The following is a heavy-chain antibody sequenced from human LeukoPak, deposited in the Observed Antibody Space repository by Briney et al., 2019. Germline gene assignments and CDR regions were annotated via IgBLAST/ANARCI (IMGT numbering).Heavy chain of an antibody. V-gene: IGHV1-2*02. CDR3: AREKVSTQIVVVLAAQFDP. Sequence: ASVKVSCKASGYTFTGYLMHWVSQAPGQGLEGMGGSNLNSVGTNYAQKFQGRVTMTRETSISTAYMELSRLRSDDTAVYYCAREKVSTQIVVVLAAQFDPWGQGSLVTVSS. CDR2: SNLNSVGT. J-gene: IGHJ5*02. CDR1: GYTFTGYL. D-gene: IGHD2-2*01.